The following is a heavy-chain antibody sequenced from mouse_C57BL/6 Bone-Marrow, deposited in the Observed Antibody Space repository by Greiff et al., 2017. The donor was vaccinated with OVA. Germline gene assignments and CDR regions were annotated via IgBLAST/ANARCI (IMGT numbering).Heavy chain of an antibody. J-gene: IGHJ4*01. CDR3: ARGGNYTAGAMDY. CDR1: GYSITSDY. D-gene: IGHD2-1*01. V-gene: IGHV3-8*01. CDR2: ISYSGST. Sequence: EVKLLESGPGLAKPSQPLSLTCSVTGYSITSDYWNWIRKFPGNKLEYMGYISYSGSTYYNPSLKSRISITRDTSKNQYYLQLNSVTTEDTATYYWARGGNYTAGAMDYWGQGTSVTVSS.